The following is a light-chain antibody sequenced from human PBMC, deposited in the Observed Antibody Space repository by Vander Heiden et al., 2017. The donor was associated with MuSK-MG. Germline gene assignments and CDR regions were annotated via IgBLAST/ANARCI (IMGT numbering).Light chain of an antibody. V-gene: IGKV3-20*01. Sequence: EIVLPQSPGTLSLSPGDRAPLFCSSTQSLSSCYLAWYQQKPGQAPRLLIYGASSRATGIPDRFSGSGSGTDFTLTISRVEPEDFAVYYCKQYGSSPKTFGQGTKVEIK. CDR1: QSLSSCY. CDR2: GAS. J-gene: IGKJ1*01. CDR3: KQYGSSPKT.